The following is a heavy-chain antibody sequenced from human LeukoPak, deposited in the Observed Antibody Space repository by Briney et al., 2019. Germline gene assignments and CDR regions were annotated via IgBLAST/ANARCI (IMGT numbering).Heavy chain of an antibody. J-gene: IGHJ5*02. D-gene: IGHD3-10*01. V-gene: IGHV4-39*01. CDR2: IYYSGST. Sequence: NPSETLSLTCTVSGGYISSSSYYWGWIRQPPGKGLEWIGSIYYSGSTYYNPSLKSRVTISVDTSKNQFSLKLSSVTAADTAVYYCVRFGELLYLWGQGTLVTVSS. CDR1: GGYISSSSYY. CDR3: VRFGELLYL.